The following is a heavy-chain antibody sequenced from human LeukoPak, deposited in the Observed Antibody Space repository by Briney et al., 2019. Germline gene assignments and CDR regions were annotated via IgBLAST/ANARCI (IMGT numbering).Heavy chain of an antibody. J-gene: IGHJ4*02. Sequence: GESLKISCRGSGYSFTTYWIGWVRQMPGKGLEWMGIIYPGDSDTRHSPSFQGQVTMSADKSINTAYLQWSSLKASDTAMYYCARRQGCSSTSCPPDSWGQGTLVTVSS. CDR3: ARRQGCSSTSCPPDS. CDR1: GYSFTTYW. D-gene: IGHD2-2*01. V-gene: IGHV5-51*01. CDR2: IYPGDSDT.